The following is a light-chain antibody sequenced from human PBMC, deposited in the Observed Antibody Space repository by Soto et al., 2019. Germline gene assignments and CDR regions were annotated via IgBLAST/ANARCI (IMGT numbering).Light chain of an antibody. V-gene: IGKV1-5*01. CDR2: DAS. J-gene: IGKJ4*01. CDR3: QQYNSYSFT. Sequence: DIQMTQSPSTLSASVGDRVTITCRASQSISSWLAWYQQKPGKAPKLLIYDASSLESGVPSRVSGSGSGTEFPLTISRLQPDDFATYYCQQYNSYSFTFGGGTKVEIK. CDR1: QSISSW.